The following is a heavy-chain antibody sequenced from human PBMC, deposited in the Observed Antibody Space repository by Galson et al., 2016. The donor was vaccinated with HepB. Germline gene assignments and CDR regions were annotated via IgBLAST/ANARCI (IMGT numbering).Heavy chain of an antibody. CDR3: ARDGGGTGGYYYYAMDV. V-gene: IGHV3-13*01. Sequence: SLRLSCAASGFTFSRYDMHWVRHVTGKGLEWVSAIGTAGDTYYPGSVKGRFTISRENAKNSLYLRMNSLRDEDTAVYYCARDGGGTGGYYYYAMDVWGQGTTVTVSS. CDR2: IGTAGDT. CDR1: GFTFSRYD. J-gene: IGHJ6*02. D-gene: IGHD1-14*01.